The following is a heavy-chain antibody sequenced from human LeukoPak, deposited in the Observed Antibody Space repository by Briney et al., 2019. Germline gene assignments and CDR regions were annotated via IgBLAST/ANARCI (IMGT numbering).Heavy chain of an antibody. V-gene: IGHV5-10-1*01. CDR2: IDPSDSYT. Sequence: GESLKISCKGSGYSFTSYWISWVRQMPGKGLEWMGRIDPSDSYTNYSPSFQGHVTISADKSISTAYLQWSSLKASDTAMYCCARPYCSGGSCYYFDYWGQGTLVTVSS. D-gene: IGHD2-15*01. J-gene: IGHJ4*02. CDR3: ARPYCSGGSCYYFDY. CDR1: GYSFTSYW.